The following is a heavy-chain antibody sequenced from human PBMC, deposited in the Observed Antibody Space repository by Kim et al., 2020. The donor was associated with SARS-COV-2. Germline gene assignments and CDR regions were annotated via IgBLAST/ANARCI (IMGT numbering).Heavy chain of an antibody. D-gene: IGHD3-22*01. J-gene: IGHJ3*02. CDR1: GGSISSYY. CDR2: IYYSGST. V-gene: IGHV4-59*08. CDR3: ARQPEYYYDSNYAFDI. Sequence: SETLSLICTVSGGSISSYYWSWIRQPPGKGLEWIGYIYYSGSTNYNPSLKSRVTISVDTSKNQFSLKLSSVTAADTAVYYCARQPEYYYDSNYAFDIWGQGTMVTVSS.